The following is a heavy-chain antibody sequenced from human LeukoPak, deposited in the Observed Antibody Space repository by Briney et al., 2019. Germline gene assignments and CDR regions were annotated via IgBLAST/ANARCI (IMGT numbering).Heavy chain of an antibody. CDR1: GGTFDNSA. Sequence: SVKVSCKASGGTFDNSAINWVRQAPGQGLEWMGRIIPILNIPNYAQKSQGRVTIAADKSTSTAYMELSSLRSDDTAVYYCAREKMEVGYYGLDVWGQGTTVTVSS. D-gene: IGHD1-1*01. CDR2: IIPILNIP. V-gene: IGHV1-69*04. J-gene: IGHJ6*02. CDR3: AREKMEVGYYGLDV.